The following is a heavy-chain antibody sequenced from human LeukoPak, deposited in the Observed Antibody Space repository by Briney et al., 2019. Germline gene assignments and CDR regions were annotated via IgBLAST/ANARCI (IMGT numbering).Heavy chain of an antibody. Sequence: GGSLRLSCAASGFTFSNYFMHWVRQAPGKGLVWVSRISGDGTTTMYADSVKGRFTISRDNAKNTLYLQMNSLRDEDTATYYCARRVDATRWFDPWGQGTLVTVSS. V-gene: IGHV3-74*03. D-gene: IGHD2-15*01. CDR2: ISGDGTTT. CDR3: ARRVDATRWFDP. J-gene: IGHJ5*02. CDR1: GFTFSNYF.